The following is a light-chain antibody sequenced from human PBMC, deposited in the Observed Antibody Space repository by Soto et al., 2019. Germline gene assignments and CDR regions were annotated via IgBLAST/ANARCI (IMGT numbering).Light chain of an antibody. J-gene: IGKJ1*01. V-gene: IGKV1-5*03. CDR2: KAS. CDR3: QQYNSYSWT. Sequence: DIQMTQSPSTLSASVGDRVTITCRASQSISSWLAWYQQKPGKAPKLLIYKASSLESGVPSRFRGSGSGTEFTLTIRSLQPDDFATYYCQQYNSYSWTFGQGAKVEIK. CDR1: QSISSW.